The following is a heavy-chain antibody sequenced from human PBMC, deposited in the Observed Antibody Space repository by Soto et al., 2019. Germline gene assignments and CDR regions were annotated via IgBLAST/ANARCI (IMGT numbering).Heavy chain of an antibody. Sequence: QVQLQESGPGLVKPSQTLSLTCTVSGGSISSGGYYWSWIRQHPGKGLEWIGYIYYSGSTYYNPSLKSRVTIAVDTSKNPFSLKLSSVTAADTAVDYCARGGRRSPGMDVWGQGTTVTVSS. CDR3: ARGGRRSPGMDV. CDR2: IYYSGST. J-gene: IGHJ6*02. CDR1: GGSISSGGYY. V-gene: IGHV4-31*03.